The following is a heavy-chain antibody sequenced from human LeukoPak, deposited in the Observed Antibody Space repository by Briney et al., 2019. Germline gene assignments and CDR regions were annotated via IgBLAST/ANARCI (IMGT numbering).Heavy chain of an antibody. V-gene: IGHV1-8*01. CDR1: GYTFTSYD. CDR2: MNPNSGNT. Sequence: ASVKVSCKASGYTFTSYDINWVRQATGQGLEWMGWMNPNSGNTGYAQKFQGRVTMTRNTSISAAYMEPSSLRSEDTAVYYCARGFYYYDSSGYFLNAFDIWGQGTMVTVSS. D-gene: IGHD3-22*01. J-gene: IGHJ3*02. CDR3: ARGFYYYDSSGYFLNAFDI.